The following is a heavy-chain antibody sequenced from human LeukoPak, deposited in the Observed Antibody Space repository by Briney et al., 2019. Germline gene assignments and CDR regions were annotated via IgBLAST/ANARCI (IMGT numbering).Heavy chain of an antibody. J-gene: IGHJ4*02. V-gene: IGHV1-2*02. CDR3: AWLSVSSNYYDSSSPPTPTDY. CDR1: GYTFTGYY. Sequence: GASVKVSCKASGYTFTGYYMHWVRQAPGQGLEWMGWINPNSGGTNYAQKFQGRVTMTRDTSISTAYMELSRLRSDDTAVYYCAWLSVSSNYYDSSSPPTPTDYWGQGTLVTVSS. CDR2: INPNSGGT. D-gene: IGHD3-22*01.